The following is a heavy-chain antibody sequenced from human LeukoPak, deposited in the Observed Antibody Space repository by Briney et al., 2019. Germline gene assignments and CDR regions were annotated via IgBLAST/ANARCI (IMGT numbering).Heavy chain of an antibody. CDR3: ARVSSTGGLAY. V-gene: IGHV4-59*08. CDR1: GGSISSYY. CDR2: IYYSGST. D-gene: IGHD1-1*01. J-gene: IGHJ4*02. Sequence: PSETLSLTCTVSGGSISSYYWSWIRQPPGKGLEWIGYIYYSGSTNYNPSLKSRVCLSIDTSKNQFSLKVNSMTPRDAAVYYCARVSSTGGLAYWGQGTLVTVSS.